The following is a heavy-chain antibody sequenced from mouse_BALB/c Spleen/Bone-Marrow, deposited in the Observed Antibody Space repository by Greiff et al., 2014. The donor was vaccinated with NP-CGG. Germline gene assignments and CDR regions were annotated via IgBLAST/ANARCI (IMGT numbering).Heavy chain of an antibody. CDR2: ISDGGSYT. Sequence: EVQLVESGGGLVKPGGSLKLSCAASGFTFSDYYMYWVRQTPEKRLEWVATISDGGSYTYYPDSVKGRFTISRDNAKNNLYLQMSSLKSEDTAMYYCARDCDYAMDYWGQGTSVTVSS. J-gene: IGHJ4*01. V-gene: IGHV5-4*02. CDR3: ARDCDYAMDY. CDR1: GFTFSDYY.